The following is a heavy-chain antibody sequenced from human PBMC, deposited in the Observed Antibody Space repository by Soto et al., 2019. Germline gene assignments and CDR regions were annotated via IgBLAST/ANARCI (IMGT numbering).Heavy chain of an antibody. V-gene: IGHV2-26*01. CDR2: IFSNDEK. D-gene: IGHD3-22*01. Sequence: SGPTLVNPTETLTLTCTVSGFSLSNARMGVSWIRQPPGKALEWLAHIFSNDEKSYSTSLKSRLTISKDTSKSQVVLTMTNMDPVDTATYYCARIRYDSSGYYQGWYYWSPVGYYYGMDVWGQGTTVTVSS. CDR3: ARIRYDSSGYYQGWYYWSPVGYYYGMDV. J-gene: IGHJ6*02. CDR1: GFSLSNARMG.